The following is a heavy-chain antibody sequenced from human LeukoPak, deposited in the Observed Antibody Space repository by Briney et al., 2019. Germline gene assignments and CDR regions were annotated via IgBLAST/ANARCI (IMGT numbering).Heavy chain of an antibody. V-gene: IGHV3-7*01. CDR3: ARAYNSSWHN. CDR1: GFTFSSNW. J-gene: IGHJ4*02. CDR2: IKPDGSAE. D-gene: IGHD6-13*01. Sequence: GGSLRLSCATSGFTFSSNWMSWVRHAPGRGLEWVANIKPDGSAEYNAASVKGRFTVSRDNAKNSLYLQMNSLRVEDTAVYYCARAYNSSWHNWGQGTLVTVSS.